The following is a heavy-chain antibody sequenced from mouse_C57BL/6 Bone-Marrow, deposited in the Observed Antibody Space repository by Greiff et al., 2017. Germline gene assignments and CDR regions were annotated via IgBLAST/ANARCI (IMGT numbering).Heavy chain of an antibody. Sequence: EVHLVESGAELVRPGASVKLSCTASGFNIKDDYMHWVKQRPEQGLEWIGWIDPENGDTEYASKFQGKATITADTSSNTAYLQLSSLTSEDTAVYYCTTVVHYWGQCTTLTVSS. CDR2: IDPENGDT. J-gene: IGHJ2*01. V-gene: IGHV14-4*01. CDR3: TTVVHY. D-gene: IGHD1-1*01. CDR1: GFNIKDDY.